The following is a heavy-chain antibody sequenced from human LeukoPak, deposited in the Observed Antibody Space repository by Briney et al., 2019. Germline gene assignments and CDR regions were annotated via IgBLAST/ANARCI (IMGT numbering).Heavy chain of an antibody. CDR2: IYYSGST. D-gene: IGHD2-15*01. J-gene: IGHJ4*02. CDR3: ARYECNGGSCYFDY. V-gene: IGHV4-59*01. Sequence: PSETLSLTCTVSGGSISSYYWSWIRQPPGKGLEWIGYIYYSGSTNYNPSLKSRVTISVDTSKNQFSLKLSSVTAADTAVYYCARYECNGGSCYFDYWGQGTLVTVSS. CDR1: GGSISSYY.